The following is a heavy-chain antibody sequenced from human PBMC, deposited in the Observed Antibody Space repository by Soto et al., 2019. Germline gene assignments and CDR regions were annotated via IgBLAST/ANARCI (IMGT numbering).Heavy chain of an antibody. CDR3: VRVTGAERH. Sequence: EVQLVESGGGLTQPGGSLRLSCVVSGFIVSRSHMMWVRQAPGKGLEGVSVIYNHGQINYVDAVKGRFTIARDNSKNTIYLQMNSLKVEDTAVYYCVRVTGAERHWGQGALVTVS. J-gene: IGHJ4*02. V-gene: IGHV3-53*01. D-gene: IGHD7-27*01. CDR1: GFIVSRSH. CDR2: IYNHGQI.